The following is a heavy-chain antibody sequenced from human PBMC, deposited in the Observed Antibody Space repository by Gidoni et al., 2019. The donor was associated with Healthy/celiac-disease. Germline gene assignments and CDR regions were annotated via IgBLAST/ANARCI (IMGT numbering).Heavy chain of an antibody. CDR2: IYSGGST. CDR3: ARQFLMGATSFDP. V-gene: IGHV3-66*04. J-gene: IGHJ5*02. Sequence: EVQLVESGGGLVQPGGSLRLSCAPSGFPVSSNYMRWVRQAPGKGLEWVSVIYSGGSTYYAESVKGRLTISRDNSKNTLYLKMNSLRAENTAVYYCARQFLMGATSFDPWGQGTLVTVSS. D-gene: IGHD1-26*01. CDR1: GFPVSSNY.